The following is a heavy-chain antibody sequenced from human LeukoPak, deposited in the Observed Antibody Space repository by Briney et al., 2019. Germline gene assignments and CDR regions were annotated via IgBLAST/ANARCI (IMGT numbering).Heavy chain of an antibody. CDR2: MNPNSGNT. V-gene: IGHV1-8*01. CDR1: GYTFTSYD. Sequence: ASVKVSCKASGYTFTSYDINWVRQATGQGLEWMGWMNPNSGNTGYAQKFQGRVTMTRNTSISTAYMELSSLRSEDMAVYYCARDPGSSGYYNYYMDVWGKGTTVTVSS. CDR3: ARDPGSSGYYNYYMDV. D-gene: IGHD6-19*01. J-gene: IGHJ6*03.